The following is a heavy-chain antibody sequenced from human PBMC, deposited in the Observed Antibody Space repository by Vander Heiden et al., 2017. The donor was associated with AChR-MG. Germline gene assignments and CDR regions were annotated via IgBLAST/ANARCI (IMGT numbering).Heavy chain of an antibody. CDR1: GFTFSSYS. J-gene: IGHJ4*02. Sequence: EVQLVESGGGLVQPGGSLRLSCAASGFTFSSYSMNWVRQAPGKGLEWVSYISSSSSTIYYADSVKGRFTISRDNAKNSLYLQMNSLRAEDTAVYYCARENYMHYFDYWGQGTLGTVSS. CDR3: ARENYMHYFDY. D-gene: IGHD1-7*01. CDR2: ISSSSSTI. V-gene: IGHV3-48*01.